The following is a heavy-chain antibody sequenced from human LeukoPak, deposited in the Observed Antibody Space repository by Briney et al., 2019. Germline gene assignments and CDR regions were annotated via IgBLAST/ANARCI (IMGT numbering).Heavy chain of an antibody. CDR3: ATAGYSSGWTDDY. CDR2: IVSTSSLM. D-gene: IGHD6-19*01. V-gene: IGHV3-21*04. Sequence: PGGSLRLSCIASGFTFSTYNINWVRQAPGKGLEWVSSIVSTSSLMSYADSVKGRFTISRDNAKNSLYLQMNSLRAEDTAVYYCATAGYSSGWTDDYWGQGTLVTVSS. J-gene: IGHJ4*02. CDR1: GFTFSTYN.